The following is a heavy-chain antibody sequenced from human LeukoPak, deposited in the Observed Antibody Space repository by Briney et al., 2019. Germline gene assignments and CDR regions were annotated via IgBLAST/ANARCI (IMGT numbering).Heavy chain of an antibody. CDR3: AREAVDTAMAFDY. J-gene: IGHJ4*02. V-gene: IGHV3-66*01. CDR1: GFSVSSNY. CDR2: IYSGGST. D-gene: IGHD5-18*01. Sequence: GGSLRLSCAASGFSVSSNYMSWVRQAPGKGLEWVSVIYSGGSTYYAASVKGRFSISRDNCKNTLYLQMNSLRAEDTAVYYCAREAVDTAMAFDYWGQGTLVTVSS.